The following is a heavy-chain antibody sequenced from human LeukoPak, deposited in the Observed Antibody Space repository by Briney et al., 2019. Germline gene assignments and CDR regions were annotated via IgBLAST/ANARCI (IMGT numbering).Heavy chain of an antibody. CDR3: ARGSYDYDRSGHYSGGAFDY. D-gene: IGHD3-22*01. V-gene: IGHV5-51*01. Sequence: GESLKISCKASGYSFTDYWIGWVRQMPGKGLEWMGIIYPRDSHTIYSPSFQGQVTVSADKSITTAYLQWSSLKASDTAIYYCARGSYDYDRSGHYSGGAFDYWGQGALVTVSS. CDR2: IYPRDSHT. CDR1: GYSFTDYW. J-gene: IGHJ4*02.